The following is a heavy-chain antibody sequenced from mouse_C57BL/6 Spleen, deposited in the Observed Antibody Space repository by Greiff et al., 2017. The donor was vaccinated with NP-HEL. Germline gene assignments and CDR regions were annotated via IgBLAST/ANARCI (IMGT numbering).Heavy chain of an antibody. CDR3: ARHGESNYVFMDY. V-gene: IGHV5-6*01. D-gene: IGHD2-5*01. CDR1: GFTFSSYG. J-gene: IGHJ4*01. Sequence: EVKLVESGGDLVKPGGSLKLSCAASGFTFSSYGMSWVRQTPDKRLEWVATISSGGSYTYYPDSVKGRFTISRDNAKNTLYLQMSSLKSEDTAMYYCARHGESNYVFMDYWGQGTSVTVSS. CDR2: ISSGGSYT.